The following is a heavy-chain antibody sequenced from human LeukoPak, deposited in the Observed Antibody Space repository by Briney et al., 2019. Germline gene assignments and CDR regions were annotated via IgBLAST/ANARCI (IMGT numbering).Heavy chain of an antibody. CDR2: MSPNSGNA. CDR3: ARGGYGGNSRDIDY. J-gene: IGHJ4*02. Sequence: ASVKVSCKASGYPFTSYNINWVRQATGQGLEWMGWMSPNSGNAGYSQNFQGRVTMTRDTSTSTVYMELSSLRSEDTAVYYCARGGYGGNSRDIDYWGQGTLVTVSS. CDR1: GYPFTSYN. D-gene: IGHD4-23*01. V-gene: IGHV1-8*01.